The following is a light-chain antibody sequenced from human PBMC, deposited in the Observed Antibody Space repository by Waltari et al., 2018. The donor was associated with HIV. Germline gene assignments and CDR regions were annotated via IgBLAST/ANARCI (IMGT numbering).Light chain of an antibody. V-gene: IGLV2-14*01. CDR1: SGDVGGYNY. CDR2: EVS. J-gene: IGLJ3*02. CDR3: SSYTSSSTLV. Sequence: QSALTQPASVSGSPGQSITISCTGTSGDVGGYNYVPWYQQHPGKAPKPMIYEVSNRPSGVSNRFSGSKSGNTASLTISGLQAEDEADYYCSSYTSSSTLVFGGGTKLTVL.